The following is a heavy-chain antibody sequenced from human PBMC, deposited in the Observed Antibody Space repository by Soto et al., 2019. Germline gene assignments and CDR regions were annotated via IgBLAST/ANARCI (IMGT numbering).Heavy chain of an antibody. CDR1: GGSFSGYY. D-gene: IGHD6-13*01. CDR3: ARGCIAAAGNFYYYYYMDV. CDR2: INHSGST. V-gene: IGHV4-34*01. Sequence: SETLSLTCAVYGGSFSGYYWSWIRQPPGKGLEWIGEINHSGSTNYNPSLKSRVTLSVDTSKNQFSLKLSSVTAADTAVYYCARGCIAAAGNFYYYYYMDVWGKGTTVTVSS. J-gene: IGHJ6*03.